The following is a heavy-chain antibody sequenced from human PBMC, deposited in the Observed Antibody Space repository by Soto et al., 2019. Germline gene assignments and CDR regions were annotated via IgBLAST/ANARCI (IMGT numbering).Heavy chain of an antibody. Sequence: SETLSLTCTVSCGSISSSSYYWGWIRQPPGKGLEWIGSIYYSGSTYYNPSLKSRVTISVDTSKNQFSLKLSSVTAADTAVYYCASRYSSSSGEFDYWGQGTLVTVS. J-gene: IGHJ4*02. V-gene: IGHV4-39*01. CDR1: CGSISSSSYY. CDR2: IYYSGST. D-gene: IGHD6-6*01. CDR3: ASRYSSSSGEFDY.